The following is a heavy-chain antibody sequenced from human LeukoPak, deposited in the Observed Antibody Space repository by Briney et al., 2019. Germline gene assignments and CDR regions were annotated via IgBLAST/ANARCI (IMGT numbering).Heavy chain of an antibody. CDR2: INQDESER. Sequence: GGSLRLSCATSGFIFSRYWMSWVRQAPGKGLEWVANINQDESERNYVDSVKGRFTISRDNAKNSLDLQMNSLRAEDTAVYYCVRGLEIWGRGTLVTVYS. J-gene: IGHJ4*02. CDR1: GFIFSRYW. D-gene: IGHD1-1*01. V-gene: IGHV3-7*01. CDR3: VRGLEI.